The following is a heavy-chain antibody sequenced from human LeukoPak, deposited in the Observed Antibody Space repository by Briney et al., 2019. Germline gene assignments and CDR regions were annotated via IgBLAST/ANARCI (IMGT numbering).Heavy chain of an antibody. CDR3: ARETAAAGSFIAINDY. CDR1: GGSISSYY. V-gene: IGHV4-59*12. J-gene: IGHJ4*02. CDR2: IYYSGST. D-gene: IGHD6-13*01. Sequence: SETLSLTCTVSGGSISSYYWSWIRQPPGKGLEWIGYIYYSGSTNYNPSLKSRVTISVDTSKNQFSLKLSSVTAADTAIYYCARETAAAGSFIAINDYWGQGTLVTVSS.